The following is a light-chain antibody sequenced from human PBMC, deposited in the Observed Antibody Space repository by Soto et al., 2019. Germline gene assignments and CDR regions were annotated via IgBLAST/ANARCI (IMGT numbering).Light chain of an antibody. J-gene: IGKJ1*01. CDR2: DAS. CDR3: QQYNNWPPGRT. Sequence: EIVITQSPVTLSLSPGERATLSCRASESVSSNLAWYQQKPGQASRLLIYDASTRATGIPARFSGSGSGTEFTLTISSLQSEDFAVYYCQQYNNWPPGRTFGQGTKVEIK. CDR1: ESVSSN. V-gene: IGKV3-15*01.